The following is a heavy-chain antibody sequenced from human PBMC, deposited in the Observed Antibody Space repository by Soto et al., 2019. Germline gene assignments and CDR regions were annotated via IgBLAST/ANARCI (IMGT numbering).Heavy chain of an antibody. D-gene: IGHD3-10*01. J-gene: IGHJ6*03. CDR3: ARLVRGSNIDYYHDMDV. Sequence: QVQLVQSGAEVKKPGASVKVSCKASGYTFTSHGISWVRQAPGQGLEWMGWISAYNGDTNYAQKLQGRVTVTTDTHTSTAYMELRSLRSEHTAVYYCARLVRGSNIDYYHDMDVWGKGTTVTVSS. CDR1: GYTFTSHG. CDR2: ISAYNGDT. V-gene: IGHV1-18*01.